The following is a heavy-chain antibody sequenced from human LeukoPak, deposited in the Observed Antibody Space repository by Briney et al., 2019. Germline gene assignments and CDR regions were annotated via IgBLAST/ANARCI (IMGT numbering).Heavy chain of an antibody. CDR2: IYYSGST. J-gene: IGHJ4*02. D-gene: IGHD1-26*01. CDR3: ASHPGGIVAHHFDY. Sequence: SETLSLTCAVYGGSFSGYYLSWIRQPPGKGLEWIGSIYYSGSTYYNPSLKSRVTISVDTSKHQFSLKLSSVTAADTAVYYCASHPGGIVAHHFDYWGQGTLVTVSS. V-gene: IGHV4-34*01. CDR1: GGSFSGYY.